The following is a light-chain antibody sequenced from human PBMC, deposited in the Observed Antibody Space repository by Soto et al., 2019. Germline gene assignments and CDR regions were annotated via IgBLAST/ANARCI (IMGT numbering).Light chain of an antibody. Sequence: IVLTQSPATLSPPPLERGIISCRASQSINSKLAWYQQKPGQAPRLLIYGASIRATGIPDRFSGSGSGTDFTLTISRLEPEDFAVYYCQQYGSSPTFGQGTKVDIK. CDR1: QSINSK. J-gene: IGKJ1*01. CDR2: GAS. V-gene: IGKV3-20*01. CDR3: QQYGSSPT.